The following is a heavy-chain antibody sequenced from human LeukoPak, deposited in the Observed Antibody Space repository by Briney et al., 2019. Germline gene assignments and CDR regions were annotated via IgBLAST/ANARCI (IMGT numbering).Heavy chain of an antibody. Sequence: SETLSLTCAVYGGSFSGYYWCWIRQPPGEGVGWSWEINHRGSTNYNPSLKRRVTISVDTSKNRFSLKLSSVTAADTAVYYCAGGLLWFGELDYWGQGTLVTVPS. CDR1: GGSFSGYY. CDR2: INHRGST. J-gene: IGHJ4*02. D-gene: IGHD3-10*01. V-gene: IGHV4-34*01. CDR3: AGGLLWFGELDY.